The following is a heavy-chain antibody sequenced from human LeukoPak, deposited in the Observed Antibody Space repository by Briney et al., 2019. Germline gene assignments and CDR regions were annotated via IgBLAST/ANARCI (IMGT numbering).Heavy chain of an antibody. D-gene: IGHD3-22*01. CDR3: AKLGYYYDSSGAYYFDY. CDR1: GFTFSSYA. V-gene: IGHV3-23*01. Sequence: PGGSLRLSCAASGFTFSSYAMSWVRQAPGKGLEWVSAISGSGGSTYYADSVKGRFTISRDNSKNTLYLQMNSLRAEDTAVYYCAKLGYYYDSSGAYYFDYWGQGTLATVSS. CDR2: ISGSGGST. J-gene: IGHJ4*02.